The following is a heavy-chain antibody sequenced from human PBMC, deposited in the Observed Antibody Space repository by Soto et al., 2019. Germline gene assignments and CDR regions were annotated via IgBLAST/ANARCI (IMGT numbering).Heavy chain of an antibody. V-gene: IGHV4-30-4*01. CDR1: GDSSRSGNHY. Sequence: QVQLQESGPGLVKPSQTLYLTCTVSGDSSRSGNHYWSWIRQPPGKGLEWIGYIYYSGSTYYSPSLQSRVTISVDTSTNQFYLKLNSVTSADTAVYYCARVDILTVYGWMDVWCQGTTVTVSS. J-gene: IGHJ6*02. D-gene: IGHD3-9*01. CDR2: IYYSGST. CDR3: ARVDILTVYGWMDV.